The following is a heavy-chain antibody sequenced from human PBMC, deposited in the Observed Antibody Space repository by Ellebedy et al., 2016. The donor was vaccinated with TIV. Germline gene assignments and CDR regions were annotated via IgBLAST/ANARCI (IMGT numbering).Heavy chain of an antibody. J-gene: IGHJ5*02. CDR3: AREVVVITTGWFDP. CDR2: INAGNGNT. Sequence: ASVKVSXXASAYTFTSYAMHWVRQAPGQRLEWMGWINAGNGNTKYSQKFQGRVTITRDTSASTAYMELSSLRSEDTAVYYCAREVVVITTGWFDPWGQGTLVTVSS. D-gene: IGHD3-22*01. CDR1: AYTFTSYA. V-gene: IGHV1-3*01.